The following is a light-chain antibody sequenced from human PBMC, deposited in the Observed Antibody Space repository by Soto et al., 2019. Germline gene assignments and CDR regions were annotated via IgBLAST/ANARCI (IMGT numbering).Light chain of an antibody. Sequence: QSALTQPRSVSGSPGQSVTISCTGTSSDVGGYNYVSWYQHHPGKAPKLMIYDVSKRPSGVPDRFSGSKSGNTASLTISGLQTEFEADYYCCSYAGSSWVFGGGTKLTVL. V-gene: IGLV2-11*01. CDR2: DVS. CDR1: SSDVGGYNY. J-gene: IGLJ3*02. CDR3: CSYAGSSWV.